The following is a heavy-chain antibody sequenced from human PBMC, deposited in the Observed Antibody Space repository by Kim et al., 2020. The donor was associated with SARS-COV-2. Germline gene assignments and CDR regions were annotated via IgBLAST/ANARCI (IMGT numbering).Heavy chain of an antibody. CDR2: IYYSGST. V-gene: IGHV4-39*01. Sequence: SETLSLTCTVSGGSISSSSYYWGWIRQPPGKGLEWIGSIYYSGSTYYNPSLKRRVTISVDTSKNQFPLKLSSVTAADTAVYYCATAGILWVGEFKYYYYCMDVWGQGTTVTVSS. J-gene: IGHJ6*02. CDR1: GGSISSSSYY. D-gene: IGHD3-10*01. CDR3: ATAGILWVGEFKYYYYCMDV.